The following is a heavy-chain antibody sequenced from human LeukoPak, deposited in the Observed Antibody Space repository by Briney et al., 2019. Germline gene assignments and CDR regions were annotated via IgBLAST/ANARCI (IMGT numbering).Heavy chain of an antibody. Sequence: PGGSLRLSCAASGFTFDDYGMSWVRQAPGKGLEWVSGINWNGGSTGYADSVKGRFTISRDNAKNSLYLQMNSLRAEDTALYYCARDPVGGSGSYSGPYYFDYWGQGTLVTVSS. CDR1: GFTFDDYG. CDR3: ARDPVGGSGSYSGPYYFDY. D-gene: IGHD1-26*01. V-gene: IGHV3-20*04. CDR2: INWNGGST. J-gene: IGHJ4*02.